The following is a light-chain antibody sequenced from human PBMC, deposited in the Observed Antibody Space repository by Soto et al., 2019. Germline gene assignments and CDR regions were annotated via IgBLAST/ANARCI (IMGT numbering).Light chain of an antibody. CDR2: DVS. CDR1: SSDVGGSNY. CDR3: TSYTSSSTLVV. J-gene: IGLJ2*01. V-gene: IGLV2-14*01. Sequence: QSALTQPASVSGSPGQSITISCTGTSSDVGGSNYVSWYQQHPSKAPKLMIYDVSNRPSGVSNRFSGSKSGNTATLTLSGLQAEDEADYYCTSYTSSSTLVVFGGGTKLTVL.